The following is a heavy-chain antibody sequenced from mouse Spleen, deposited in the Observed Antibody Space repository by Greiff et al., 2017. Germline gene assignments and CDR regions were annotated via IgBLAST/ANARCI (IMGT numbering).Heavy chain of an antibody. CDR2: IDPETGGT. J-gene: IGHJ3*01. CDR1: GYTFTDYE. CDR3: TSGYYDGSLFAY. V-gene: IGHV1-15*01. D-gene: IGHD1-1*01. Sequence: VQLQQSGAELVRPGASVTLSCKASGYTFTDYEMHWVKQTPVHGLEWIGAIDPETGGTAYNQKFKGKAILTADKSSSTAYMELRSLTSEDSAVYYCTSGYYDGSLFAYWGQGTLVTVSA.